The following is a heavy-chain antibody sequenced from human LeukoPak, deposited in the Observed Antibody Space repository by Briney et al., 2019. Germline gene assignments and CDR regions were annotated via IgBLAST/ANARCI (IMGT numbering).Heavy chain of an antibody. CDR2: IYYSGST. V-gene: IGHV4-31*03. Sequence: PSETLSLTCTVSGGSISSGGYYWSWIRQHPGKGLEWIGYIYYSGSTYYNPSLKSRVTISVDTSKNQFSLKLSSVTAADTAVYYCARVKREEAVYEWETDAFDIWGQGTMVTVSS. D-gene: IGHD1-26*01. CDR3: ARVKREEAVYEWETDAFDI. CDR1: GGSISSGGYY. J-gene: IGHJ3*02.